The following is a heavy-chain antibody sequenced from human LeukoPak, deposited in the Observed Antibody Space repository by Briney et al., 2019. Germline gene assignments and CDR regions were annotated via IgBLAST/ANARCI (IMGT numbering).Heavy chain of an antibody. Sequence: PGGSLRLSCAASGFTFSSYGMHWVRQAPGKGLEWVAVILYNGSNKDYADSVKGRFTISRDNSKNTLYLQMNSLRAEDTAVYYCARDWSPYCGGDCSPFDYWGQGTLVTVSA. CDR2: ILYNGSNK. CDR1: GFTFSSYG. J-gene: IGHJ4*02. V-gene: IGHV3-33*01. D-gene: IGHD2-21*02. CDR3: ARDWSPYCGGDCSPFDY.